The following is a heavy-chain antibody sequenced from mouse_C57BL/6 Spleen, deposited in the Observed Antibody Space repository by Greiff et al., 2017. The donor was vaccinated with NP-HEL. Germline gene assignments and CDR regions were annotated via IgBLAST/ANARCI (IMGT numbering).Heavy chain of an antibody. CDR3: ARSVIYYGYDGYYFDY. CDR2: IHPNSGST. J-gene: IGHJ2*01. Sequence: AQGLEWIGMIHPNSGSTNYNEKFKSKATLTVDKSSSTAYMQLSSLTSEDSAVYYCARSVIYYGYDGYYFDYWGQGTTLTVSS. V-gene: IGHV1-64*01. D-gene: IGHD2-2*01.